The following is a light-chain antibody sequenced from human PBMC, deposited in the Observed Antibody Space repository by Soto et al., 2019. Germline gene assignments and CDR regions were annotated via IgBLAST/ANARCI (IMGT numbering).Light chain of an antibody. CDR2: EVS. Sequence: QSVLTQPPSASGSPGQSVTISCTGTSNDVGGYNFVSWYQQHPGKAPKLMIFEVSKRPLGVPDRFSGSKSGSTASLTASGLQAEDEADYYCSSYAGNNIYYVFGTGTKVTV. CDR3: SSYAGNNIYYV. CDR1: SNDVGGYNF. J-gene: IGLJ1*01. V-gene: IGLV2-8*01.